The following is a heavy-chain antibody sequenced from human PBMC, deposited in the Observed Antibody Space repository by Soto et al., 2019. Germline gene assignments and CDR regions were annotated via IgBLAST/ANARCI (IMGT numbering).Heavy chain of an antibody. D-gene: IGHD3-10*01. CDR2: IYYSGST. V-gene: IGHV4-59*01. J-gene: IGHJ6*02. CDR1: GGSISSYY. Sequence: QVQLQESGPGLVKPSETLSLTCTVSGGSISSYYWSWIRQPPGKGLEWIGYIYYSGSTNYNPSLKSRVTISVDTSKNQFSRKLSSVSAADTAVYYCARDGQSLGWGSYYRLYYYYGMDVWGQGTTVTVSS. CDR3: ARDGQSLGWGSYYRLYYYYGMDV.